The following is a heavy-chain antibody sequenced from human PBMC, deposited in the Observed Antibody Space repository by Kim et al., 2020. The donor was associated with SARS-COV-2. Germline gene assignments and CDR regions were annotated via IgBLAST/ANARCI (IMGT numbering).Heavy chain of an antibody. D-gene: IGHD2-21*01. CDR1: GFTFSSYA. J-gene: IGHJ4*02. CDR3: AKMYIVVVIATGSFDY. CDR2: ISGSGGST. Sequence: GGSLRLSCAASGFTFSSYAMSWVRQAPGKGLEWVSAISGSGGSTYYADSVKGRFTISRDNSKNTLYLQMNSLRAEDTAVYYCAKMYIVVVIATGSFDYWGQGTLVTVSS. V-gene: IGHV3-23*01.